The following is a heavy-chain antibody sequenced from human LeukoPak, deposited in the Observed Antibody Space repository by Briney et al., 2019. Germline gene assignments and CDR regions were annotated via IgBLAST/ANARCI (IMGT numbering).Heavy chain of an antibody. V-gene: IGHV4-59*08. J-gene: IGHJ3*02. D-gene: IGHD2-2*01. CDR1: GGSISNYY. CDR2: MYYSGST. CDR3: ARSPCTSASCPRRNVFDI. Sequence: SETLSLTCTVSGGSISNYYWSWIRQSPGKGLEWIGYMYYSGSTNYNPSLESRVTISGDTSKNQFSLNLSSVAAADTAVYYCARSPCTSASCPRRNVFDIWGQGTMVTVSS.